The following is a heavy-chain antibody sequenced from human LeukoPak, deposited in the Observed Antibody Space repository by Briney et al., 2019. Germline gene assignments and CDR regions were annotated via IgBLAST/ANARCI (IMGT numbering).Heavy chain of an antibody. V-gene: IGHV1-2*06. Sequence: ASVKVSCKASGYAFTGYHIHWVRQAPGQGLEWMGRINPYSGDTNFAQKFQGRVTMTRDTSITTAYMDLSSLTPDDTAVYFCARDQGSLTRSWYTGYWGQGTQVTVSS. J-gene: IGHJ4*02. D-gene: IGHD6-13*01. CDR1: GYAFTGYH. CDR3: ARDQGSLTRSWYTGY. CDR2: INPYSGDT.